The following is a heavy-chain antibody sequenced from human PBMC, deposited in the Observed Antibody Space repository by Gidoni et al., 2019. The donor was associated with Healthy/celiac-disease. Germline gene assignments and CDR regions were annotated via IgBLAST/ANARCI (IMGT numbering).Heavy chain of an antibody. CDR2: FDPEDGET. D-gene: IGHD3-22*01. CDR1: GYTLTELS. CDR3: ATIWRSPDYYDSDTEYFQH. Sequence: QVQLVQSGAEVKKPGASVKVSCKVSGYTLTELSMHWVRQAPGKGLEWMGGFDPEDGETIYAQKFQGRVTMTEDTSTDTAYMELSSLRSEDTAVYYCATIWRSPDYYDSDTEYFQHWGQGTLVTVSS. V-gene: IGHV1-24*01. J-gene: IGHJ1*01.